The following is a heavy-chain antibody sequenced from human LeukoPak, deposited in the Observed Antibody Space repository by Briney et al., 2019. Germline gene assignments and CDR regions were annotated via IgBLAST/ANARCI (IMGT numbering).Heavy chain of an antibody. CDR3: ARDDWNIAVAGFDY. J-gene: IGHJ4*02. CDR2: ISTDGSST. Sequence: SGGSLRLSCAASGFTFSSYWMHWVRQAPGKGLVWVSRISTDGSSTNSADSVKGRFTISRDNAKNSLYLQMNSLRAEDTAVCYCARDDWNIAVAGFDYWGQGTLVTVSS. V-gene: IGHV3-74*01. CDR1: GFTFSSYW. D-gene: IGHD6-19*01.